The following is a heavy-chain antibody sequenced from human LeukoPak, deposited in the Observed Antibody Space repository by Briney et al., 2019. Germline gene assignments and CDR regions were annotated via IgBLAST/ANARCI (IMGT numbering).Heavy chain of an antibody. Sequence: PGRSLRLSCAASGFTFSSYGMHWVRQAPGKGLEWVAVISYDGSNKYYADSVKGRFTISRDNSKNTLYLQMNSLRAEDTAVYYCAKDLIPAAGGDYYYGMDVWGQGTTVTVSS. CDR3: AKDLIPAAGGDYYYGMDV. D-gene: IGHD2-2*01. J-gene: IGHJ6*02. CDR1: GFTFSSYG. CDR2: ISYDGSNK. V-gene: IGHV3-30*18.